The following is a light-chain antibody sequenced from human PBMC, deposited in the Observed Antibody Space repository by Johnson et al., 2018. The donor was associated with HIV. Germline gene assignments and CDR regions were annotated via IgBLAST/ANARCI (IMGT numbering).Light chain of an antibody. CDR2: DNN. CDR3: GTWDSSLSAGDV. CDR1: SSNIGNGY. Sequence: QSVLTQPPSVSAAPGQKVSISCPGSSSNIGNGYVSWYQQLPGTAPKLLIYDNNKRPSGIPDRFSGSKSGSSATLGINGLQTGDHADYYCGTWDSSLSAGDVFGTGTKVTVL. J-gene: IGLJ1*01. V-gene: IGLV1-51*01.